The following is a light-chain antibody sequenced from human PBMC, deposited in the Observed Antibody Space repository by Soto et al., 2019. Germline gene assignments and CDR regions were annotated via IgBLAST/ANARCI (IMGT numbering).Light chain of an antibody. CDR2: NTD. V-gene: IGLV7-43*01. CDR3: LLYYGGSVV. CDR1: TGAVTSRYY. J-gene: IGLJ2*01. Sequence: QTVVTQEPSLTVSPGGPVTLTCASNTGAVTSRYYPNWFQQKPGQAPRALIYNTDTKHSWTPARFSGSLLGGKAALTLSGVQPEDEAEYYCLLYYGGSVVFGGGTKLTVL.